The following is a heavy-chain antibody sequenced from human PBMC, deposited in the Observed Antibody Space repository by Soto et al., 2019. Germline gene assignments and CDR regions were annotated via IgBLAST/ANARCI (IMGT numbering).Heavy chain of an antibody. D-gene: IGHD6-13*01. CDR2: IIPILGIA. V-gene: IGHV1-69*02. Sequence: QVQLVQSGAEVKKPGSSVKVSCKASGGTFSSYTISWVRQAPGQGLEWMGRIIPILGIANYAQKFQGRVTITADKSTSTAYMELRSLRSEDTAVYYCARTIAADRPFDPWGQGTLVTVSS. CDR1: GGTFSSYT. J-gene: IGHJ5*02. CDR3: ARTIAADRPFDP.